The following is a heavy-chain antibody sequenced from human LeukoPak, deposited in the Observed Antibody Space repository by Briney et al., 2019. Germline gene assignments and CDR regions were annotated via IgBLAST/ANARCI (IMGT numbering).Heavy chain of an antibody. J-gene: IGHJ6*04. CDR2: ISSSGSTI. D-gene: IGHD3-10*02. Sequence: GGSLRLSCAASGFTVSSYEMNWVRQAPGKGLEWVSYISSSGSTIYCADSVKGRFTISRDNAKNSLYLQMNSLRAEDTAVYYCAELGITMIGGVWGKGTTVTISS. CDR3: AELGITMIGGV. CDR1: GFTVSSYE. V-gene: IGHV3-48*03.